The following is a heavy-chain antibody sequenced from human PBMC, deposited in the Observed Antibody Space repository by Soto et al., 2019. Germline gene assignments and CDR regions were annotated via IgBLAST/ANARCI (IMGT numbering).Heavy chain of an antibody. CDR3: ARDKITGLFDY. D-gene: IGHD2-8*02. CDR1: GGSFIGYY. V-gene: IGHV4-34*01. J-gene: IGHJ4*02. Sequence: PSDPLSLTCAVYGGSFIGYYWTWIPQPPGTGLEWIGEINHSGSTTYNPSLKSRVTISVDTSKNQFSLKLTSVTAADTAVYYCARDKITGLFDYWGQGTLVT. CDR2: INHSGST.